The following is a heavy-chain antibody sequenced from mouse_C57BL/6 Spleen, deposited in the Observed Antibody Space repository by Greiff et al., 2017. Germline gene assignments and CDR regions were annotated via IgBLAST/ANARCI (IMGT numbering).Heavy chain of an antibody. CDR2: ISYDGSN. D-gene: IGHD2-14*01. J-gene: IGHJ4*01. V-gene: IGHV3-6*01. Sequence: EVQLVESGPGLVKPSQSLSLTCSVTGYSITSGYYWNWIRQFPGNKLEWMGYISYDGSNNYNPSLKNRISIPRDTSKNQFFLKLNSVTTEDTATYYCARIGGPYYAMDYWGQGTSVTVSS. CDR1: GYSITSGYY. CDR3: ARIGGPYYAMDY.